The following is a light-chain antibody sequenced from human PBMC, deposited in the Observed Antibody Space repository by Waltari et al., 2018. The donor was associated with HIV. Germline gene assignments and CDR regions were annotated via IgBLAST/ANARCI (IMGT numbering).Light chain of an antibody. Sequence: SYELTQPPSVSVSTGQTARITCSGDALPKRYAYWYQQKSGQAPVLVIYEDSKRPSGIPERFSGSSSGTMATLTISGAQVDDEADYYCYSRDSSGNSWVFGGGTKLTVL. CDR2: EDS. V-gene: IGLV3-10*01. J-gene: IGLJ3*02. CDR3: YSRDSSGNSWV. CDR1: ALPKRY.